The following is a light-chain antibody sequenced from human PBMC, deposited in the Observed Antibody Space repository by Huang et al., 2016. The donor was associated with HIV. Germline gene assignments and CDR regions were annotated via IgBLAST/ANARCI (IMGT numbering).Light chain of an antibody. CDR1: QSVSSN. CDR3: QQYDNGPIA. CDR2: GAS. Sequence: EIVMTQSPATLSVSPGERATLSCRASQSVSSNLVWYQQKHGQAPRLLIYGASTRVTGVPARFSGSGSGTEFTLTISSLQSEDFAVYYCQQYDNGPIAFGQGTRLEI. J-gene: IGKJ5*01. V-gene: IGKV3-15*01.